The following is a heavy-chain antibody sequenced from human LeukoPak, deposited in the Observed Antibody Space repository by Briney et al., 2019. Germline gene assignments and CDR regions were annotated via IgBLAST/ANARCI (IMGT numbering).Heavy chain of an antibody. D-gene: IGHD5-18*01. CDR3: ARDRGDRFFGDTAEAEEYYYYYMDV. CDR1: GYTFTSYA. V-gene: IGHV7-4-1*02. CDR2: INTNTGNP. Sequence: GASVKVSCKASGYTFTSYAMNWVRQAPGQGPEWMGWINTNTGNPTYAQGFTGRFVFSLDTSVSTAYLQISSLKAEDTAVYYCARDRGDRFFGDTAEAEEYYYYYMDVWGKGTTVTVSS. J-gene: IGHJ6*03.